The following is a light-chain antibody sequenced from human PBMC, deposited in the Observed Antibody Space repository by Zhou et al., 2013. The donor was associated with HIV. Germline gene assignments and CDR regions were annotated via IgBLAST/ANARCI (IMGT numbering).Light chain of an antibody. Sequence: DIQMTQSPSTLSASVGDRVTITCRASQNINTWVAWFQQKPGKAPILLIQKASTLQTGVPLRFSGSGSGTEFSLTISSLQPEDFASYYCQQYQDDSPTFGRGT. J-gene: IGKJ1*01. V-gene: IGKV1-5*03. CDR1: QNINTW. CDR2: KAS. CDR3: QQYQDDSPT.